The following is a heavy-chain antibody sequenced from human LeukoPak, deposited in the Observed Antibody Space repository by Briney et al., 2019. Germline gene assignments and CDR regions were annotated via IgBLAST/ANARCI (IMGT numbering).Heavy chain of an antibody. CDR3: AREFLGFHP. Sequence: ASVKVSCKASGYTFTSYAMNWVRQAPGQGLEWMGWINPNSGGTNYAQKFQGRVTMTRDTSISTAYMELSRLRSDDTALYYCAREFLGFHPWGQGTLVTVSS. V-gene: IGHV1-2*02. CDR1: GYTFTSYA. D-gene: IGHD2/OR15-2a*01. J-gene: IGHJ5*02. CDR2: INPNSGGT.